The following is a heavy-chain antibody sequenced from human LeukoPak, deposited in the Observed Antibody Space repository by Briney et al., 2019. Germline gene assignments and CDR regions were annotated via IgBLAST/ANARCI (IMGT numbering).Heavy chain of an antibody. D-gene: IGHD6-13*01. CDR1: GGSISSYY. Sequence: SETLSLTCTVSGGSISSYYWGWIRQPPGKGLEWIGSIYYSGSTYYNPSLKSRVTISVDTSKNQFSLKLSSVTAADTAVYYCARDGIAAAGLDYYYYMDVWGKGTTVTVSS. CDR3: ARDGIAAAGLDYYYYMDV. CDR2: IYYSGST. V-gene: IGHV4-39*07. J-gene: IGHJ6*03.